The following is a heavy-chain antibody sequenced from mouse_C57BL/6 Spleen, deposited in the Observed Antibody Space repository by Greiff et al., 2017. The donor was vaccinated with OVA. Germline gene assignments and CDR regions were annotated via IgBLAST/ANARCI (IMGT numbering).Heavy chain of an antibody. CDR3: TVGGAMDY. CDR2: IDPENGDT. CDR1: GFNIKDDY. V-gene: IGHV14-4*01. D-gene: IGHD3-1*01. Sequence: EVQLVESGAELVRPGASVKLSCTASGFNIKDDYMHWVKQRPEQGLEWIGWIDPENGDTEYASKFQGKATITADTSSNTAYLQLSSLTSEDTAVYYCTVGGAMDYWGQGTSVTVSS. J-gene: IGHJ4*01.